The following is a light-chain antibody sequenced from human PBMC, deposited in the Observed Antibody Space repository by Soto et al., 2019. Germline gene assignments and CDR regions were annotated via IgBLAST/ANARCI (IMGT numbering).Light chain of an antibody. CDR3: QQYNTWLWT. J-gene: IGKJ1*01. V-gene: IGKV3-15*01. CDR2: GAS. Sequence: EVVMTQSPATLSVSPGERVTLSCRASQSINANLAWYQQKPGQAPRLLIHGASTRATGIPARFSGSGFGTEFILTISSLQSEDFAIYYCQQYNTWLWTFGQGTKVEI. CDR1: QSINAN.